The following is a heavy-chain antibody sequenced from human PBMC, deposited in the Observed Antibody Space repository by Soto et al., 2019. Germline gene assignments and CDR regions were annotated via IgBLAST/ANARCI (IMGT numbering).Heavy chain of an antibody. CDR1: GGSFSGYSWN. V-gene: IGHV4-34*01. Sequence: QVQLQQWGAGMLKPSGTLSLTCAVYGGSFSGYSWNWSWIRQPQGKGLEWIGEINDSGRTNYHPSLTSRVTISGDTSKNHFSLKLTSVTAGDTAVYYCACGKREVATFGILYYRLDVWGQGTTLTVS. J-gene: IGHJ6*02. CDR3: ACGKREVATFGILYYRLDV. D-gene: IGHD3-16*02. CDR2: INDSGRT.